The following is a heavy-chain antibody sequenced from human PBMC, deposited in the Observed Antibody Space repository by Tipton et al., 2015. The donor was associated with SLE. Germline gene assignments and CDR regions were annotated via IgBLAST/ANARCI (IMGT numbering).Heavy chain of an antibody. J-gene: IGHJ4*02. Sequence: TLSLTCTVSGASISSYYWSWIRQPPGKVLEWIGSIYYSGSTYYNPSLKSRVTISVDTSKNQFSLKLSSVTAADTAVYYCARVGERIAAWGQGTLVTVSS. CDR2: IYYSGST. D-gene: IGHD6-6*01. CDR1: GASISSYY. CDR3: ARVGERIAA. V-gene: IGHV4-59*12.